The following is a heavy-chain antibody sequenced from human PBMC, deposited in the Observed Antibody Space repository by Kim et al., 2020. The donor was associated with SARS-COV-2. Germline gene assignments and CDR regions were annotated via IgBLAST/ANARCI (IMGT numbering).Heavy chain of an antibody. V-gene: IGHV3-7*01. Sequence: YVDSVKGRFTIARDNAKNSLFLQMNSLRAEETGVYYCAKSIGGADINFDYWGQGTLVTVSS. J-gene: IGHJ4*02. CDR3: AKSIGGADINFDY. D-gene: IGHD3-9*01.